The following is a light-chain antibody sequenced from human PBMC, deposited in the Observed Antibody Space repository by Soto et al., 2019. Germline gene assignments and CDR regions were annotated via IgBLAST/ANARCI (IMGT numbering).Light chain of an antibody. CDR3: HQYNNWPRT. J-gene: IGKJ1*01. CDR2: GAS. V-gene: IGKV3-15*01. Sequence: EIVMTQSPATLSVSPGERATLSCRASQSVSSNLAWYLQKPGQTPRLLIYGASTRATGIPARFSGSGSGTEFTLTISSLQSEDFAVFYCHQYNNWPRTFGQGNKVEIK. CDR1: QSVSSN.